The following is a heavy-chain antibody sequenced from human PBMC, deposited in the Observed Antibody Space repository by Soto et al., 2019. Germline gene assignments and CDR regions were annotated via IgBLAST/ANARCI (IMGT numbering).Heavy chain of an antibody. V-gene: IGHV3-23*01. CDR2: ISGSGGST. D-gene: IGHD1-26*01. CDR1: GFTFSSYA. J-gene: IGHJ1*01. CDR3: AKDGVTVPRGIREPTEYLQH. Sequence: GGSLRLSCAASGFTFSSYAMSWVRQAPGKGLEWVSAISGSGGSTYYADSVKGRFTISRDNSKNTLYLQMNSLRAEDTAVYYCAKDGVTVPRGIREPTEYLQHWGQGTLVTVSS.